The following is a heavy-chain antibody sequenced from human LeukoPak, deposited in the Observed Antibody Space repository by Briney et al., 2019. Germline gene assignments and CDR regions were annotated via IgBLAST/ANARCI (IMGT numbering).Heavy chain of an antibody. J-gene: IGHJ4*02. V-gene: IGHV4-4*07. Sequence: SETLSLTCTVSGDSISGYYWSWIRQFAGKGLEWIGRINTSGSTNYKPSLKSRVTMSVDTSKNQFSLKLSPVTAADPAVYYCARDRSYGPDHWGQGTLVTVSS. D-gene: IGHD5-18*01. CDR2: INTSGST. CDR1: GDSISGYY. CDR3: ARDRSYGPDH.